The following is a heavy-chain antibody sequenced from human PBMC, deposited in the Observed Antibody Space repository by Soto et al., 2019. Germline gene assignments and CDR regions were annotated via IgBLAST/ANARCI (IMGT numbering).Heavy chain of an antibody. CDR1: GYSFTSYW. CDR2: IYPGDSDT. V-gene: IGHV5-51*01. CDR3: ARPLTGDTWYFDL. Sequence: GESLKISCKGSGYSFTSYWIGWVRQMPGKGLEWMGIIYPGDSDTRYSPSFQGQVTISAEKSISTAYLQWGSLKASDSAMYYCARPLTGDTWYFDLWGRGTLVTVSS. J-gene: IGHJ2*01. D-gene: IGHD7-27*01.